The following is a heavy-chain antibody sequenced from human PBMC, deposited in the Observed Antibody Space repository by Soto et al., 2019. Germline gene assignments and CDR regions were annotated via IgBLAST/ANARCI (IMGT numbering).Heavy chain of an antibody. D-gene: IGHD3-22*01. CDR2: IIPIFDTT. CDR3: AVDYYNTSDYHYY. CDR1: GGTFSSYA. V-gene: IGHV1-69*01. Sequence: QVQLVQSGAEVKKPGSSVKVSCKASGGTFSSYAISWVRQAPGQGLEWMGGIIPIFDTTNYAQKFQGRVTITADEFTSTAYMELSGLRSEDTAVYYCAVDYYNTSDYHYYWGPGTLVTVSS. J-gene: IGHJ4*02.